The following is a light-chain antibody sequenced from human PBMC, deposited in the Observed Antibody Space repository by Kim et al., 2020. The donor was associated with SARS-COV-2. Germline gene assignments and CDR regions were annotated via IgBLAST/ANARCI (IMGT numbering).Light chain of an antibody. V-gene: IGKV1-27*01. J-gene: IGKJ1*01. Sequence: ASVGDRVTTTCRARQGIRIYLACSQQNPEEVPTLLIYDESTLQSGVPSRFSGSGSGTDFTLTITGLQPEDVATYYCQKYDSAPWTFGQGTKVDIK. CDR2: DES. CDR1: QGIRIY. CDR3: QKYDSAPWT.